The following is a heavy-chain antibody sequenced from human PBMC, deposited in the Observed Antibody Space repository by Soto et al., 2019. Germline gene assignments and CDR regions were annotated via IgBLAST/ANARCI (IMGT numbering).Heavy chain of an antibody. D-gene: IGHD5-18*01. CDR3: ALQRSINWYVANTAYSYDIDV. CDR1: GFTFSSYA. Sequence: EVQLLESGGGLVQPGGSLRLSCAASGFTFSSYAMSWVRQAPGKGLEWVSAISGSGGSIYYADSVKGRFTISRDNSKNTLYRKMTSLRAEDTAVYYCALQRSINWYVANTAYSYDIDVWGQGTTVTVS. CDR2: ISGSGGSI. J-gene: IGHJ6*02. V-gene: IGHV3-23*01.